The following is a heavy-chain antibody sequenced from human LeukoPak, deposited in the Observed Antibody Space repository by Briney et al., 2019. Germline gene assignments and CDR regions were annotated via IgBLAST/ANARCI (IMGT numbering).Heavy chain of an antibody. CDR3: ARESGPFCYGMDV. Sequence: PSQTLSLTCTVSGGSISSGGYYWSWIRQHPGKGLEWIGYIYYSGSTYYNPSLKSRVTISVDTSKNQFSLKLSPVTAADTAVYYCARESGPFCYGMDVWGQGTTVTVSS. CDR1: GGSISSGGYY. V-gene: IGHV4-31*03. CDR2: IYYSGST. D-gene: IGHD6-25*01. J-gene: IGHJ6*02.